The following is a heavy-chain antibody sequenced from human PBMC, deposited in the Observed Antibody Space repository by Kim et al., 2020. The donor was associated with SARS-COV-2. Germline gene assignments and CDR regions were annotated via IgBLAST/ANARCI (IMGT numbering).Heavy chain of an antibody. Sequence: GGSLRLSCAASGFTFSSYAMSWVRQAPGKGLEWVSAISGSGGSTYYADSVKGRFTISRDNSKNTLYLQMNSLRAEDTAVYYCAKGLYILRYFDWLSEAFDIWGQGTMVTVSS. V-gene: IGHV3-23*01. J-gene: IGHJ3*02. CDR2: ISGSGGST. CDR3: AKGLYILRYFDWLSEAFDI. D-gene: IGHD3-9*01. CDR1: GFTFSSYA.